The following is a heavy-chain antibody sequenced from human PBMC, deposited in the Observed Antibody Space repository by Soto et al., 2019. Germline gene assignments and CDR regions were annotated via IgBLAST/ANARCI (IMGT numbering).Heavy chain of an antibody. CDR2: ITWKSGDL. J-gene: IGHJ4*02. CDR1: RFTSGDFD. Sequence: VQLVESGGGLVQPGRSLRLSCAVSRFTSGDFDIHWVRQAPGKGLEWVSGITWKSGDLAYADSVKGRFTISRDNAKNSLYLHMNSLRPEDTALYYCTKGDYGDNWGQGTQVTVSS. V-gene: IGHV3-9*02. CDR3: TKGDYGDN.